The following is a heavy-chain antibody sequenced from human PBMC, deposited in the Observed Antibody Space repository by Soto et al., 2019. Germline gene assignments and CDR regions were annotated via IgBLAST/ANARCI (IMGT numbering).Heavy chain of an antibody. CDR2: IGESGTPT. D-gene: IGHD2-2*01. CDR3: ARYIPGVRYYGMDV. J-gene: IGHJ6*02. V-gene: IGHV3-23*01. Sequence: EVQLLESGGGLVQPGGSLRLSCAASGFTFISYAMKWVRQAPGKWLEWVSLIGESGTPTYYADSVKGRFTISRDNSVNTLFLEMYSLRAEDTAVYYCARYIPGVRYYGMDVWGQGTTVTVSS. CDR1: GFTFISYA.